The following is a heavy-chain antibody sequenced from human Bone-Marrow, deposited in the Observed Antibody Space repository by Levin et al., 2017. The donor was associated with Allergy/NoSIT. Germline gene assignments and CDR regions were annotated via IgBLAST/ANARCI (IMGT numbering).Heavy chain of an antibody. V-gene: IGHV1-46*01. J-gene: IGHJ4*02. CDR2: INPSDGST. CDR1: GYTFISYC. Sequence: GESLKISCRTSGYTFISYCMHWVRQAPGQGLEWMGIINPSDGSTTYTQKFQGRVTVTTDTSTSTVYMELSSLRSEDTAVYYCARDPSSEAIFGVANYHFDNWGQGTLVTVSS. D-gene: IGHD3-3*01. CDR3: ARDPSSEAIFGVANYHFDN.